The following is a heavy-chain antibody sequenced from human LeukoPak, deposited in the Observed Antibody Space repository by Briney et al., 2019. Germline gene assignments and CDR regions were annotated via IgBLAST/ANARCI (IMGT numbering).Heavy chain of an antibody. D-gene: IGHD4-23*01. J-gene: IGHJ3*02. CDR2: IYYSGST. CDR3: ARDSPDFYGGGAFDI. Sequence: PSETLSLTCTVSGGSIRSTSYYWDWIRQPPGKGLEWIGSIYYSGSTYYNPSLKSRVTISVDTSKNQFSLKLSSVTAADTAVYYCARDSPDFYGGGAFDIWGQGTMVTVSS. V-gene: IGHV4-39*07. CDR1: GGSIRSTSYY.